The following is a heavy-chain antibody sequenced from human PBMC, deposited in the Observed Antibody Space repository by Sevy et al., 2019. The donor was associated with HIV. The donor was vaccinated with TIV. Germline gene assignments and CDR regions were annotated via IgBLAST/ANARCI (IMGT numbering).Heavy chain of an antibody. CDR2: FSWRGAS. J-gene: IGHJ4*02. Sequence: SETLSLTCTVSGASISSATYYWGWIRQSPGKGLEWIATFSWRGASHYNPSLRSRVTISADTSNNQISLRLTYVTAAETAVDYCTVPNLKYDSGWSYFDYWGQGTLVTVSS. V-gene: IGHV4-39*01. CDR3: TVPNLKYDSGWSYFDY. D-gene: IGHD6-19*01. CDR1: GASISSATYY.